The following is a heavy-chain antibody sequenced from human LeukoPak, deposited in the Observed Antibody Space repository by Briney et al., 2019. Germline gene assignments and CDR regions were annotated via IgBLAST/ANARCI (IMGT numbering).Heavy chain of an antibody. CDR3: ARHYYNSGSYFFDS. J-gene: IGHJ4*02. CDR1: GASISSSDYY. CDR2: IYYTGST. D-gene: IGHD3-10*01. Sequence: SETLSLTCTISGASISSSDYYGGWIRQPPGKGLEWIGSIYYTGSTYYNPSLRSRVAISVDTSKNRFSLILNSVSASDAAVYYCARHYYNSGSYFFDSWGQGTLVTVSS. V-gene: IGHV4-39*01.